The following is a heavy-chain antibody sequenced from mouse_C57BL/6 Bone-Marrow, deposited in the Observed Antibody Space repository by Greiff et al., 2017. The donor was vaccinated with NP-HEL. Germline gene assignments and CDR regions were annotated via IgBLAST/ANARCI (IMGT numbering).Heavy chain of an antibody. V-gene: IGHV1-55*01. CDR3: ARLLYY. J-gene: IGHJ2*01. CDR2: IYPGSGST. Sequence: VQVVESGAELVKPGASVKMSCKASGYTFTSYWITWVKQRPGQGLEWIGDIYPGSGSTNYNEKFKSKATLTVDTSSSTAYMQLSSLTSEDSAVYYCARLLYYWGQGTTLTVSS. CDR1: GYTFTSYW. D-gene: IGHD6-1*01.